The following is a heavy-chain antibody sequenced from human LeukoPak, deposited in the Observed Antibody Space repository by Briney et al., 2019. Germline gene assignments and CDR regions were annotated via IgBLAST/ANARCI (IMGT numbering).Heavy chain of an antibody. D-gene: IGHD3-16*01. V-gene: IGHV3-21*01. J-gene: IGHJ3*02. Sequence: PGGSLRLSCAASAFTFSSYSMNWVRQAPGKGLEWVSSISSSSSYIYYADSVKGRFTISRDNAKNSLYLQMNSLRAEDTAAEYCARGGGGSHAFDIWGQGTMVTVSS. CDR3: ARGGGGSHAFDI. CDR2: ISSSSSYI. CDR1: AFTFSSYS.